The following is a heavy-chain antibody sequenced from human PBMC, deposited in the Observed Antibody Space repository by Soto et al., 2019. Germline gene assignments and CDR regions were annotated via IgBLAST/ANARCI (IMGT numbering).Heavy chain of an antibody. Sequence: SETLSLTCTVSGGSVSSYYWSWIRQPPGKGLEWIGYIYYSGSTNYNPSLKSRVTISVDTSKNQFSLKLSSVTAADTAVYYCARSLASGYYVGYYYYGMDVWGQGTTVTVSS. D-gene: IGHD3-3*01. CDR2: IYYSGST. J-gene: IGHJ6*02. V-gene: IGHV4-59*02. CDR1: GGSVSSYY. CDR3: ARSLASGYYVGYYYYGMDV.